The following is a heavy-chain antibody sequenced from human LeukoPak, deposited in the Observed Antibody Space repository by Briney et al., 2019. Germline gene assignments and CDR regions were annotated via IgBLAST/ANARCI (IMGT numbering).Heavy chain of an antibody. CDR3: ARGPMVRGVIISGKFDY. J-gene: IGHJ4*02. D-gene: IGHD3-10*01. CDR1: GGSISSGGYY. CDR2: IYYSGST. V-gene: IGHV4-31*03. Sequence: SQTLSLTCTVSGGSISSGGYYWSWIRQHPGKGLEWIGYIYYSGSTYYNPSLKSRVTITVDTSKNQFSLKLSSVTAADTAVYYCARGPMVRGVIISGKFDYWGQGTLVTVSS.